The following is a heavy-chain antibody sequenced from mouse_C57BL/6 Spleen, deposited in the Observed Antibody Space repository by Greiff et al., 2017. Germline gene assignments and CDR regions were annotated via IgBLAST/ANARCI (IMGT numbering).Heavy chain of an antibody. D-gene: IGHD1-1*01. CDR3: ARSPYGSSYWFDY. Sequence: VQLQQPGTELVKPGASVKLSCKASGYTFTSYWMHWVKQRPGHGLEWIGNINPSNGGTNYNEKFKSKATLTVDKSSSTAYMQLSSLTSEDSAVDYCARSPYGSSYWFDYWGQGTTLTVSS. V-gene: IGHV1-53*01. J-gene: IGHJ2*01. CDR2: INPSNGGT. CDR1: GYTFTSYW.